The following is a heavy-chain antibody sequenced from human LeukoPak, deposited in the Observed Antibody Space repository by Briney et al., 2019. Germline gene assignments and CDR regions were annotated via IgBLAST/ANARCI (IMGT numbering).Heavy chain of an antibody. V-gene: IGHV4-34*01. CDR2: INHSGST. Sequence: SETLSLTCAVYGGSFSGYYWSWIRQPPEKGLEWIGEINHSGSTNYNPSLKSRVTISVDTSKNQFSLKLSSVTAADTAVYYCARRRVGATFYYYYYMDVWGKGTTVTVSS. CDR3: ARRRVGATFYYYYYMDV. D-gene: IGHD1-26*01. J-gene: IGHJ6*03. CDR1: GGSFSGYY.